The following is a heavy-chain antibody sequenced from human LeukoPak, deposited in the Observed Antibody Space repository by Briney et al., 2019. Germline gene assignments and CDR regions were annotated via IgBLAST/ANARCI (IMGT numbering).Heavy chain of an antibody. D-gene: IGHD1-20*01. J-gene: IGHJ4*02. V-gene: IGHV3-21*01. Sequence: GGSLRLSCAASGFTFSSYSMNWVRQAPGKGLEWVSSISSSSSYIYYADSVKGRFTISRDNAKSSLYLQMNSLRAEDTAVYYCARVRNWNDVSVLDYWGQGTLVTVSS. CDR2: ISSSSSYI. CDR1: GFTFSSYS. CDR3: ARVRNWNDVSVLDY.